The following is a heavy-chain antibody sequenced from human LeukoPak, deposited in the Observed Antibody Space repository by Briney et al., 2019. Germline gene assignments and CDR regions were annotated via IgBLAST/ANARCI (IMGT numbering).Heavy chain of an antibody. CDR3: ARGRIAVAGTSYYFDY. D-gene: IGHD6-19*01. Sequence: SVKVSCKASGGTFSSYAISWVRQAPGQGLEWMGGIIPIFGTANYAQKFQGRVTITADESTSTAYMELSSLRSEDTAVYYCARGRIAVAGTSYYFDYWGQGTLVTDSS. CDR2: IIPIFGTA. V-gene: IGHV1-69*13. J-gene: IGHJ4*02. CDR1: GGTFSSYA.